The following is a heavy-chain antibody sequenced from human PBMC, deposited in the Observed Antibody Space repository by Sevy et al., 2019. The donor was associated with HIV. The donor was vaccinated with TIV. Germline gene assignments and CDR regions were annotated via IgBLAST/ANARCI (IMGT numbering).Heavy chain of an antibody. Sequence: GGSLRLSCAASGFTFTNYALHWIRQAPGKGLEWVAIISYDGSSEYYADSVKGRFTISRDNSKNTLYLQMNSPRPDDTAVYYCARDLRPNYWYFDVWGRGTLVTVSS. CDR3: ARDLRPNYWYFDV. CDR2: ISYDGSSE. CDR1: GFTFTNYA. V-gene: IGHV3-30-3*01. J-gene: IGHJ2*01.